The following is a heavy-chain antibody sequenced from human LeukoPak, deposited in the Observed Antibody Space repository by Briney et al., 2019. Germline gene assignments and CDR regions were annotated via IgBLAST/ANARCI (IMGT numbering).Heavy chain of an antibody. V-gene: IGHV3-23*01. D-gene: IGHD3-10*01. Sequence: GGTLRLSCAASGFTFSSYGMSWVRQAPGKGLEWVSAISGSGGSTYYADSVKGRFTISRDNSKNTLYLQMNSLRAEDTAVYYCAKDRRTMVRGATSDPWGQGTQVTVSS. CDR3: AKDRRTMVRGATSDP. CDR1: GFTFSSYG. J-gene: IGHJ5*02. CDR2: ISGSGGST.